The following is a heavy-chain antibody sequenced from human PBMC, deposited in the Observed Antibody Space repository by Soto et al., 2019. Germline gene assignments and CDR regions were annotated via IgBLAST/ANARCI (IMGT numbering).Heavy chain of an antibody. Sequence: TSETLSLTCTVSGGSISSYYCSWIRQPPGKGLEWIGYIYYSGSTNYNPSLKSRVTISVDTSKNQFSLKLSSVTAADTAVYYCAGTSYDILTGYSYQSFDYWGQGTLVTVSS. V-gene: IGHV4-59*01. CDR1: GGSISSYY. D-gene: IGHD3-9*01. J-gene: IGHJ4*02. CDR3: AGTSYDILTGYSYQSFDY. CDR2: IYYSGST.